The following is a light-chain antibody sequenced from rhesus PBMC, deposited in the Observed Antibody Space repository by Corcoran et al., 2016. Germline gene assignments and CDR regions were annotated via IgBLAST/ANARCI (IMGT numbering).Light chain of an antibody. Sequence: DIVMTQTPLSLPVTPGEPASISCRSSQSLLDSEDGYTFLDWYLPKPGQSPPLLVYDVSSRASGVPERLSGSGSDTEFQLKISRVEAEDVGIYYCMQSLEFPLTFGGGTKVEIK. CDR3: MQSLEFPLT. J-gene: IGKJ4*01. CDR2: DVS. CDR1: QSLLDSEDGYTF. V-gene: IGKV2-104*02.